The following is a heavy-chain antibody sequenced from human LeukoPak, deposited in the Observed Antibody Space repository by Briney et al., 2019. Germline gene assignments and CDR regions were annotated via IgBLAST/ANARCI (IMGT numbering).Heavy chain of an antibody. CDR3: ARAKTPYGATHFDY. J-gene: IGHJ4*02. CDR1: GFTVSSNY. Sequence: GGSLRLSCAASGFTVSSNYMSWVRQAPGKGLEWVSFIYSGGSTYYADSVKGRFTISRDNSKNTLYLQMNSLRAEDTAVYYCARAKTPYGATHFDYWGQGTLVTVSS. CDR2: IYSGGST. V-gene: IGHV3-66*01. D-gene: IGHD1-26*01.